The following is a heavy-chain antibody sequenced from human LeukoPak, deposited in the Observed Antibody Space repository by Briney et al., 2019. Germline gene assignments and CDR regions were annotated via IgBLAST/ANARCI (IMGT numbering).Heavy chain of an antibody. CDR1: GGSISSSSYY. V-gene: IGHV4-39*01. CDR3: ARHERYYYYGMDV. Sequence: PSETLSLTCTVSGGSISSSSYYWGWLRQPPGKGLEWIGSIYYSGSTYYNPSLKGRVTISVDTSKNQFSLKLSSVTAADTAVYYCARHERYYYYGMDVWGQGTTVTVSS. CDR2: IYYSGST. J-gene: IGHJ6*02.